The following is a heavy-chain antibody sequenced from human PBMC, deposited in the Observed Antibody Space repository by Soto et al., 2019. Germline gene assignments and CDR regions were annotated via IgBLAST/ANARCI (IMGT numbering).Heavy chain of an antibody. CDR1: GSTFTSSA. J-gene: IGHJ6*03. V-gene: IGHV1-58*01. CDR2: IVVGSGNT. Sequence: SVKVSCKASGSTFTSSAVQWVRQARGQRLEWIGWIVVGSGNTNYAQKFQERVTMTRDTSTSTAYMELRSLRSDDTAVYYCARDQGLRFLEWSQPRSHMDVWGKGTTVTVSS. CDR3: ARDQGLRFLEWSQPRSHMDV. D-gene: IGHD3-3*01.